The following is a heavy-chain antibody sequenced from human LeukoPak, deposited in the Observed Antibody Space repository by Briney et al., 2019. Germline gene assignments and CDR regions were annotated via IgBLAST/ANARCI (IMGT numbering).Heavy chain of an antibody. D-gene: IGHD3-9*01. J-gene: IGHJ4*02. Sequence: GGSLRLSCAASGFTFSSYWMHWVRQAPGKGLVWVSRINSDGSSTSYADSVKGRFTISRDNAKNTLYLQMNSLRAEDTAVYYCARESSSYDMLDYWGQGTLVTVSS. CDR3: ARESSSYDMLDY. CDR1: GFTFSSYW. V-gene: IGHV3-74*01. CDR2: INSDGSST.